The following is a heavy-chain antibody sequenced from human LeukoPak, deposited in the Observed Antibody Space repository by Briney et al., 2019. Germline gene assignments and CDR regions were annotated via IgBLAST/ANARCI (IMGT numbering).Heavy chain of an antibody. CDR3: ARDGYDFWSGYPGAGYYMDV. D-gene: IGHD3-3*01. CDR2: ISGSGGST. CDR1: GLTFSSYA. Sequence: GGSLRLSCAASGLTFSSYAMSWVRQAPGKGLEWVSAISGSGGSTYYADSVKGRFTISRDNSKNTLYLQMNSLRAEDTAVYYCARDGYDFWSGYPGAGYYMDVWGKGTTVTVSS. J-gene: IGHJ6*03. V-gene: IGHV3-23*01.